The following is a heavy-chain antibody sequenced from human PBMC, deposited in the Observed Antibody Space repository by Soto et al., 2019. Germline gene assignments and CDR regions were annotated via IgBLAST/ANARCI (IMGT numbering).Heavy chain of an antibody. CDR2: ISGSGGST. D-gene: IGHD3-3*01. Sequence: VQLLESGGGLVQPGGSLRLSCAASGFTFSSYAMSWVRQAPGKGLEWVSAISGSGGSTYYADSVKGRFTISRDNSKNTLYLQMNSLRAEDTAVYYCAKAYSITIFGVVITNFDYWGQGTLVTVSS. CDR3: AKAYSITIFGVVITNFDY. J-gene: IGHJ4*02. V-gene: IGHV3-23*01. CDR1: GFTFSSYA.